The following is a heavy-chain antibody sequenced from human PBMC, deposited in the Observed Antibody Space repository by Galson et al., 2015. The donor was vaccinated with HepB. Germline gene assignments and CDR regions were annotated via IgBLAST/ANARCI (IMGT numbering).Heavy chain of an antibody. CDR2: IIPILGIA. CDR1: GGTFSSYA. D-gene: IGHD4-23*01. Sequence: SVKVSCKASGGTFSSYAISWVRQAPGQGLEWMGGIIPILGIANYAQKFQGRVTITADKSTSTAYMELSSLRSEDTAVYYCASTHGSTTTVGYWGQGTLVTVSS. V-gene: IGHV1-69*10. CDR3: ASTHGSTTTVGY. J-gene: IGHJ4*02.